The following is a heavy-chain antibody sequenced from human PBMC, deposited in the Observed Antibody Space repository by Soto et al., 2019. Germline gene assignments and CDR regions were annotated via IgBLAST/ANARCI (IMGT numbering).Heavy chain of an antibody. Sequence: ASVKVSGKASGYTFTSYGISWVRQAPGQGLEWMGWISAYNGNTNYAQKLQGRVTMTTDTSTSTAYMELRSLRSDDTAVYYCARGVPDHYYDSSGYYVASFDPWGQGTLVTVSS. CDR2: ISAYNGNT. D-gene: IGHD3-22*01. J-gene: IGHJ5*02. CDR3: ARGVPDHYYDSSGYYVASFDP. V-gene: IGHV1-18*01. CDR1: GYTFTSYG.